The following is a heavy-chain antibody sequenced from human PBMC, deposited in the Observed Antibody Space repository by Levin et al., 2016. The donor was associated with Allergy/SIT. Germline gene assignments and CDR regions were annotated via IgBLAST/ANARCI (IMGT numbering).Heavy chain of an antibody. J-gene: IGHJ4*02. CDR3: ARGGFIVVVPAARRRRSSTFDY. D-gene: IGHD2-2*01. CDR2: INHSGST. V-gene: IGHV4-34*01. Sequence: WIRQPPGKGLEWIGEINHSGSTNYNPSLKSRVTISVDTSKNQFSLKLSSVTAADTAVYYCARGGFIVVVPAARRRRSSTFDYWGPGNPGHRLL.